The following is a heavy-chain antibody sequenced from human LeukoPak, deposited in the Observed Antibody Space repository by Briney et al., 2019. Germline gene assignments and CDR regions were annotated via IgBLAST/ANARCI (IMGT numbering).Heavy chain of an antibody. CDR3: ARQRYRQQLALYYFDY. CDR2: INHSGST. Sequence: SETLSLTCTVSGNSISSGDNYWSWIRQPAGKGLEWIGEINHSGSTNYNPSLKSRVTISVDTAKNQFSLKLSSVTAADTAVYYCARQRYRQQLALYYFDYWGQGTLVTVSS. V-gene: IGHV4-61*10. J-gene: IGHJ4*02. CDR1: GNSISSGDNY. D-gene: IGHD6-13*01.